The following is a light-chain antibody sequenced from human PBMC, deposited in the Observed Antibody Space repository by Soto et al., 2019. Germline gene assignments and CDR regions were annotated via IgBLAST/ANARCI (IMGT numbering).Light chain of an antibody. J-gene: IGKJ1*01. Sequence: EIVLTQSPGTLSLSPGERATLSCRASESVSSSSLAWYQHQPGQAPRLLIFDTSSRATGIPDRFSGSGSGTDFALTIGGLHPEGFAVYYCQQYGSSPRTFGQGTKVEIK. V-gene: IGKV3-20*01. CDR2: DTS. CDR1: ESVSSSS. CDR3: QQYGSSPRT.